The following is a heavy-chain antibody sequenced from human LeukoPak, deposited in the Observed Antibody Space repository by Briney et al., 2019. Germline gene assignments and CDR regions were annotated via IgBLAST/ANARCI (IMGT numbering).Heavy chain of an antibody. CDR3: TTEDGYRSYVDY. CDR1: GFTFSKAW. CDR2: IKSKTDGGTT. V-gene: IGHV3-15*01. J-gene: IGHJ4*02. D-gene: IGHD6-25*01. Sequence: GGSLRLSCAASGFTFSKAWMSWVRQAPGKGLEWVGRIKSKTDGGTTDYAAPVKGRFTISRDDSKNTLYLQMNSLKTEDTAVYYCTTEDGYRSYVDYWGQGTLVTVSS.